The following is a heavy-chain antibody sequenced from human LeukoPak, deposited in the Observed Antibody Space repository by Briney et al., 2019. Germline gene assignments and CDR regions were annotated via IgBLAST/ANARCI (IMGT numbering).Heavy chain of an antibody. CDR1: WVSISSSSYY. J-gene: IGHJ4*02. CDR2: IHYSGST. Sequence: SETLSLTCTLSWVSISSSSYYWGWIRQPPGKGLEWIGNIHYSGSTYYNPSLKSRVTISVDTSKTQFSLRLSSVTAADTAVYYCARLNRGTGTSHYFDYWGQGILLTVSS. CDR3: ARLNRGTGTSHYFDY. D-gene: IGHD7-27*01. V-gene: IGHV4-39*01.